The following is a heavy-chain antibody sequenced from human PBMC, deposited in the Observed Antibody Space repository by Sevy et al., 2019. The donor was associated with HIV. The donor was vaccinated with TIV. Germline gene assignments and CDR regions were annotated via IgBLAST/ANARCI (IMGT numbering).Heavy chain of an antibody. J-gene: IGHJ3*02. D-gene: IGHD3-22*01. Sequence: GGSLRLSCAASGFTFSSYSMNWVRQAPGKGLEWVSSISSSSYIYYADSVKGRFTISRDNAKNSLYLQMNSLRAEDTAVYYCARDQPYYYDSSGYPTGFDIWGQGTMVTVSS. CDR1: GFTFSSYS. V-gene: IGHV3-21*01. CDR2: ISSSSYI. CDR3: ARDQPYYYDSSGYPTGFDI.